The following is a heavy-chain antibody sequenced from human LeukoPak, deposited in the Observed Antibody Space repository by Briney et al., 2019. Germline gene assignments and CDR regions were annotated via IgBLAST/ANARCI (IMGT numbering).Heavy chain of an antibody. D-gene: IGHD6-13*01. Sequence: ASVKVSCKASGGTFSSYAISWVRQAPGQGLEWMGGIIPIFGTANYAQKFQGRVTITTDESTSTAYMELSSLRSDDTAVYYCARDPPPHSSSWYYFDYWGQGTLVTVSS. V-gene: IGHV1-69*05. CDR3: ARDPPPHSSSWYYFDY. CDR1: GGTFSSYA. CDR2: IIPIFGTA. J-gene: IGHJ4*02.